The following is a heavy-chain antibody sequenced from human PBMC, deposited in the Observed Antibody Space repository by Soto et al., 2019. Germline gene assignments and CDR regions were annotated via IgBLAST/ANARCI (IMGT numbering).Heavy chain of an antibody. CDR1: GGSISRGGYY. CDR2: IYYSGGT. D-gene: IGHD5-12*01. Sequence: QVQLQESGPGLVKPSQTLSLTCTVSGGSISRGGYYWSWIRQPPGKGLEWIGYIYYSGGTYYNPSLKSRVTISVDPSENQFSLRLSSVTAADTAVYYCARKDSGYADYMDVWGKGTKVTVSS. CDR3: ARKDSGYADYMDV. V-gene: IGHV4-31*03. J-gene: IGHJ6*03.